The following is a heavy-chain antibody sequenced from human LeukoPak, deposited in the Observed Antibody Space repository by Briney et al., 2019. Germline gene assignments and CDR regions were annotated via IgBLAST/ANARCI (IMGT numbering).Heavy chain of an antibody. CDR2: IRSDGSNK. CDR3: ARAPLAAPNDY. D-gene: IGHD6-6*01. CDR1: GFTFSSYG. V-gene: IGHV3-30*02. J-gene: IGHJ4*02. Sequence: GGSLRLSCAASGFTFSSYGMHWVRQAPGKGLEWVAFIRSDGSNKYYADSVKGRFTISRDNSKLYLQMNSLRAEDTAVYYCARAPLAAPNDYWGQGTLVTVSS.